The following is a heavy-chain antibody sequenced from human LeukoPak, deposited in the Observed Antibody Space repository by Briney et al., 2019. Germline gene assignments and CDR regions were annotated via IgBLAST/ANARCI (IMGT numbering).Heavy chain of an antibody. J-gene: IGHJ4*02. V-gene: IGHV3-23*01. CDR2: ISGSGGST. D-gene: IGHD3-10*01. Sequence: PGGSLRLSCAASGFTFSSYAMSWVRQAPGKGLEWVSAISGSGGSTYYADSVKGRFTISRDNSKNTLYLQMNSLRAEDTAVYYCAKSTYGSGSYYNYYFDYWGQGTLVTVSS. CDR3: AKSTYGSGSYYNYYFDY. CDR1: GFTFSSYA.